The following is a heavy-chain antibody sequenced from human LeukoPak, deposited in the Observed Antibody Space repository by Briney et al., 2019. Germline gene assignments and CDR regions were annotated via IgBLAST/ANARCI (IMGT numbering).Heavy chain of an antibody. CDR1: GGSISSSSYY. D-gene: IGHD1-14*01. J-gene: IGHJ6*03. V-gene: IGHV4-39*01. Sequence: SETLSLTCTVSGGSISSSSYYWGGIREPPGKGLEWIGSIYYSGTTFYNPSLKSRVTITVDTSKNQFSLKLSSVTAADTAVYYCAVLTGPYLGYMDVWGKGTTVTVAS. CDR2: IYYSGTT. CDR3: AVLTGPYLGYMDV.